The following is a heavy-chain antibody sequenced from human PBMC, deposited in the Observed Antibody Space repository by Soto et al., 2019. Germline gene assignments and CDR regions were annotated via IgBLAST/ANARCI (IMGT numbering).Heavy chain of an antibody. V-gene: IGHV1-2*04. CDR1: GYTLTGYY. CDR2: INPNSGGT. D-gene: IGHD3-10*01. Sequence: ASVKVSCKASGYTLTGYYMHWVRQAPGQGLEWMGWINPNSGGTNYAQKFQGWVTMTRDTSISTAYMELSRLRSDDTAVYYCARGISITMVRGVSRVYAFDIWGQGTMVTVSS. CDR3: ARGISITMVRGVSRVYAFDI. J-gene: IGHJ3*02.